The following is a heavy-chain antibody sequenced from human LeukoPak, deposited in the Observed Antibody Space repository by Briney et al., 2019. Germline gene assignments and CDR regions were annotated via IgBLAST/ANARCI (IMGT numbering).Heavy chain of an antibody. CDR3: AREILRLDI. CDR2: INTHSGKP. J-gene: IGHJ3*02. Sequence: ASVKVSCKASGYSFNSQGMNWLRQAPGQGLEWMGWINTHSGKPTYAQGFTGRFVFSVDSSVRTVYLQISNLMPEDTAKYYCAREILRLDIWGQGTMVTVSS. V-gene: IGHV7-4-1*02. CDR1: GYSFNSQG.